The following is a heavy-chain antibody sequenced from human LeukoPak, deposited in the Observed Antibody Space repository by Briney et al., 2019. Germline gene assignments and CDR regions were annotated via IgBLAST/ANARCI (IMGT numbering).Heavy chain of an antibody. CDR1: GFTFSRYL. Sequence: PRGSLRLSSAASGFTFSRYLMTWVRQAPGRGLEWVGNIKQDGSDKYYVDSVKGRFTISRDNAQNSLHLQMNSLRAEDTAVYYCAILRGGNYWGQGTLVTVS. D-gene: IGHD3-10*01. J-gene: IGHJ4*02. V-gene: IGHV3-7*02. CDR2: IKQDGSDK. CDR3: AILRGGNY.